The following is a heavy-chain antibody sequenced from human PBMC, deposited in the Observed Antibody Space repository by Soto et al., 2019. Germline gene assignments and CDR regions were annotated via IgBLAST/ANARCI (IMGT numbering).Heavy chain of an antibody. V-gene: IGHV4-4*02. J-gene: IGHJ6*02. CDR3: ARDHYYYDRSGDRNYGMDV. CDR1: GGSISSSNW. CDR2: IYHSGST. Sequence: PSETLSLTCAVSGGSISSSNWWSWVRQPPGKGLEWIGEIYHSGSTNYNPSLKSRVTISVDKSKNQFSLKLSSVTAADTAVYYCARDHYYYDRSGDRNYGMDVWGQGTTVTVSS. D-gene: IGHD3-22*01.